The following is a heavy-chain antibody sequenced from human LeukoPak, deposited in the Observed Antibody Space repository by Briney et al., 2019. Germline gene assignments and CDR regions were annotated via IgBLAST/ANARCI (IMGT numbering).Heavy chain of an antibody. CDR2: IYPGDSDT. D-gene: IGHD6-19*01. J-gene: IGHJ4*02. V-gene: IGHV5-51*01. CDR3: ARTGYTSGWYVGSFDY. CDR1: GYNFTSYW. Sequence: PGESLKISCKGSGYNFTSYWIGWVRQMPGKGLEWMGIIYPGDSDTKYSPSFQGQVTISADKSISTAYLQWSSLKASDTAMYYCARTGYTSGWYVGSFDYWGQGTLVTVSS.